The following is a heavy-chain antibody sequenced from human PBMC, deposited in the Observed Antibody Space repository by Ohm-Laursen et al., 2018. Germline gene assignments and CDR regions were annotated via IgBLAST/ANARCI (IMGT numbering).Heavy chain of an antibody. CDR1: GFSLSTSGMC. J-gene: IGHJ4*02. V-gene: IGHV2-70*11. CDR3: ARIPPYGDYAKFDY. Sequence: TQTLTLTSTFSGFSLSTSGMCVSWIRQPPGKALEWLARIDWDDDKYYSTSLKTRLTISKDTSKNQVVLTMTNMDPVDTATYYCARIPPYGDYAKFDYWGQGTLVTVSS. D-gene: IGHD4-17*01. CDR2: IDWDDDK.